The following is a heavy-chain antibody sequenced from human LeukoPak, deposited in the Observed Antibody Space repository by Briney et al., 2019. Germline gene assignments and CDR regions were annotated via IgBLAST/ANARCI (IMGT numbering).Heavy chain of an antibody. CDR3: ARDCSGGSCYGAFDI. V-gene: IGHV4-30-4*08. CDR2: IYDSGST. Sequence: LRLSCAASGFTFSSYSMNWVRQPPGKGLEWIGYIYDSGSTYYNPSLKSRITISVDTSENRFSLKLSSVTATDTAVYYCARDCSGGSCYGAFDIWGQGTMVTVSS. CDR1: GFTFSSYS. J-gene: IGHJ3*02. D-gene: IGHD2-15*01.